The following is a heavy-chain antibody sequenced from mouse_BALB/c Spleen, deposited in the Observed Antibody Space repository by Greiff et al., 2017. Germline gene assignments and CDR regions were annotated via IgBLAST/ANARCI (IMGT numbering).Heavy chain of an antibody. J-gene: IGHJ3*01. Sequence: EVMLVESGGGLVQPGGSRKLSCAASGFTFSSYGMHWVRQAPEKGLEWVAYISSGSSTIYYADTGKGRVTISRDNPKNTLFLQMTSLRAEDTAIDYYERSDDYDALDYWGQGTLVTVSA. CDR1: GFTFSSYG. CDR2: ISSGSSTI. CDR3: ERSDDYDALDY. V-gene: IGHV5-17*02. D-gene: IGHD2-4*01.